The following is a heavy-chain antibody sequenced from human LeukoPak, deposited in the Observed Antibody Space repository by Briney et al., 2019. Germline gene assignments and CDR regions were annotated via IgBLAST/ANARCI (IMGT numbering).Heavy chain of an antibody. D-gene: IGHD3-3*01. CDR3: ARGVLRFLEWLPRYYFDY. CDR1: GGSISSYY. CDR2: IYTSGST. J-gene: IGHJ4*02. V-gene: IGHV4-4*07. Sequence: SETLSLTCTVSGGSISSYYWSWIRQPAGKGREWIGRIYTSGSTNYNPSLKSRVTMSVDTSKNQFSLKLSSVTAADTAVYYCARGVLRFLEWLPRYYFDYWGQGTLVTVSS.